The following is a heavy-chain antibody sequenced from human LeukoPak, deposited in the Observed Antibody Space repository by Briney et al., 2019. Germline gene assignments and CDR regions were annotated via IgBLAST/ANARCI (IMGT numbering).Heavy chain of an antibody. CDR3: AGVDTMVRGVGTGSRYYYYMDV. D-gene: IGHD3-10*01. CDR1: GGTFSSYA. V-gene: IGHV1-69*05. CDR2: TIPIFGTA. Sequence: ASVKVSCKASGGTFSSYAISWVRQAPGQGLEWMGGTIPIFGTANHAQKFQGRVTITTDESSSTAYMELCSLRSEDTAVYYCAGVDTMVRGVGTGSRYYYYMDVWGKGTTVTVSS. J-gene: IGHJ6*03.